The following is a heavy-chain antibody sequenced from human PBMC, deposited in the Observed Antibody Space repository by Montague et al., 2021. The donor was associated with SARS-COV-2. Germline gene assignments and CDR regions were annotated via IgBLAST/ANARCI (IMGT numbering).Heavy chain of an antibody. J-gene: IGHJ4*02. CDR1: GSSISSYY. CDR3: ARVFPRWLQFDPYFDY. CDR2: VYYSGST. D-gene: IGHD5-24*01. V-gene: IGHV4-59*01. Sequence: SETLSLTCTVSGSSISSYYWSWIRQPPGKGLEWIGCVYYSGSTNYNPSLKSRVTISVDTSKNQFSLKLSSVTAADTAVYYCARVFPRWLQFDPYFDYWGQGTLVTVSS.